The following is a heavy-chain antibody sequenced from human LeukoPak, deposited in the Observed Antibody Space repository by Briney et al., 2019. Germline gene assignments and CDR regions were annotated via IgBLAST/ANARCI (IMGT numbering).Heavy chain of an antibody. D-gene: IGHD4-17*01. V-gene: IGHV1-2*02. Sequence: ASVKVSCTASGYTFTGYYMHWVRQAPGQGLEWMGWINPNSGGTNYAQKFQGRVTMTRDTSINTAYMELSRLRSDDTAVYYCAASGDYGDYDPTFDYWGQGTEVTVSS. CDR1: GYTFTGYY. CDR3: AASGDYGDYDPTFDY. J-gene: IGHJ4*02. CDR2: INPNSGGT.